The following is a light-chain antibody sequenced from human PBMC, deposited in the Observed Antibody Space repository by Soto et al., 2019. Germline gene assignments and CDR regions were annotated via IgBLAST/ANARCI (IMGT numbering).Light chain of an antibody. CDR1: QNIYSY. CDR3: QQSHITPYT. V-gene: IGKV1-39*01. CDR2: GVS. J-gene: IGKJ2*01. Sequence: DIQMTQSPSSMSASVGDRVSITCRASQNIYSYLNWYQQKPGKAPALLIYGVSTVFSGVPSRFSGSGSGTDFTLTISGLEPEDFAIYFCQQSHITPYTFGQGTKLAI.